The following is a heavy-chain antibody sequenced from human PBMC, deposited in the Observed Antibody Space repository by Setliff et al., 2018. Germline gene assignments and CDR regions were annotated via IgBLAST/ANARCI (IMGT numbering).Heavy chain of an antibody. V-gene: IGHV3-48*04. J-gene: IGHJ5*02. CDR2: INSRSSTI. Sequence: PGESLKISCAASGFTFSSYSMNWVRQAPGKGLEWVSYINSRSSTIFYADSVKGRFTVSRDNAMDTLFLQMNGLTTDDTAKYFCAKDRWGYADPWGQGTLVTVSS. D-gene: IGHD2-2*01. CDR1: GFTFSSYS. CDR3: AKDRWGYADP.